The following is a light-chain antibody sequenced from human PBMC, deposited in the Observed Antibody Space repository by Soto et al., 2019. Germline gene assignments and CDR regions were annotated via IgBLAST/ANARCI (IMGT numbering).Light chain of an antibody. CDR3: QQYGSSPIT. J-gene: IGKJ5*01. V-gene: IGKV3D-20*01. Sequence: EIVLTQSPATLSLSPGERATLSCGASQSVSSSYLAWYQQKPGLAPRLLIYDASSRATGIPDRFSGSGSGTDFPLTISRREPEDFAVYYCQQYGSSPITFGQGTRLEIK. CDR1: QSVSSSY. CDR2: DAS.